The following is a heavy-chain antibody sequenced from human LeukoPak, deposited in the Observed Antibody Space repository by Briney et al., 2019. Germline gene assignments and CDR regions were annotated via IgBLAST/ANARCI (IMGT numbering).Heavy chain of an antibody. CDR2: INNDGSNT. V-gene: IGHV3-74*01. J-gene: IGHJ5*02. CDR3: RDRPHNWFDP. D-gene: IGHD5-24*01. CDR1: GFTFSSYW. Sequence: GGSLRLSCVASGFTFSSYWMHWVRQAPGKGLVWVSQINNDGSNTIYADSVKGRFTVSRDNAKNTLYLQMNSLRVEDTAVYYTRDRPHNWFDPWGQGTLVTVSS.